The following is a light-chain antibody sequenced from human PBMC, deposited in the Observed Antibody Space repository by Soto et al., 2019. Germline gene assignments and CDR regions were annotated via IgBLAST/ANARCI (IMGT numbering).Light chain of an antibody. CDR1: QSIGNY. J-gene: IGKJ5*01. Sequence: EIVLTQSPATLSLSPGERATLSCRASQSIGNYLAWYQQKPGQAPRLLIYNASDRATGIPARFSGSGSGTDFTLTISNLEPEDFAVYYCQQRTYWPFGQGTRLEIK. V-gene: IGKV3-11*01. CDR2: NAS. CDR3: QQRTYWP.